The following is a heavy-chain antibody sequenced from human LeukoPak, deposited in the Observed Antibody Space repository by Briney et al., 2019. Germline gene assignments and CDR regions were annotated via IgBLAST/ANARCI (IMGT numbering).Heavy chain of an antibody. CDR1: GYSISSGYY. V-gene: IGHV4-38-2*02. CDR3: ARESNYHGSGTGWFDP. D-gene: IGHD3-10*01. CDR2: IYHSGST. J-gene: IGHJ5*02. Sequence: PSETLSLTCTVSGYSISSGYYWGWIRQPPGKGLEWIGSIYHSGSTYYNPSLKSRVTISVDTSKNQFSLKLSSVTAADTAVYYCARESNYHGSGTGWFDPWGQGTLVAVSS.